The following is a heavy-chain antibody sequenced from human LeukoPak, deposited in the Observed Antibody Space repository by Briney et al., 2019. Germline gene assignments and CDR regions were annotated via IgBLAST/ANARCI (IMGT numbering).Heavy chain of an antibody. CDR2: INPNSGAT. CDR1: GYTFTSYD. J-gene: IGHJ5*02. Sequence: ASVKVSCKASGYTFTSYDINWVRQAPGQGLEWMGWINPNSGATKSAQKFQGRVTTTRDTSITTAYMELSRLRSDDTAVYYCAREMTPVGGSPLIWFDPWGQGTLVTVSS. CDR3: AREMTPVGGSPLIWFDP. D-gene: IGHD4-23*01. V-gene: IGHV1-2*02.